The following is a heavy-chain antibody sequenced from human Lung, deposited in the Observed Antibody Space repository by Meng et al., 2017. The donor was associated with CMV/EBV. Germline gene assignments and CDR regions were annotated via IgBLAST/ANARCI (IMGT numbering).Heavy chain of an antibody. V-gene: IGHV3-74*01. CDR3: ARVWGDYDILTGYYYSYYYYGMDA. J-gene: IGHJ6*02. D-gene: IGHD3-9*01. CDR1: GFTFSSYW. Sequence: GESLKISCAASGFTFSSYWMHWVRQAPGKGLVWVSRINSDGSSTSYADSVKGRFTISRDNAKNTLYLQMNSLRAEDTAVYYCARVWGDYDILTGYYYSYYYYGMDAWGQGXTVTASS. CDR2: INSDGSST.